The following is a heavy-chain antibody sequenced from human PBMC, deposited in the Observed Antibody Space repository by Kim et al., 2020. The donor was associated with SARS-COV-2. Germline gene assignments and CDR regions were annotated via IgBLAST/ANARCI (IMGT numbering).Heavy chain of an antibody. CDR1: GYTFTSYG. Sequence: ASVKVSCKASGYTFTSYGISWVRQAPGQGLEWMGWISAYNGNTNYAQKLQGRVTMTTDTSTSTAYMELRSLRSDDTAVYYCARTSLWFGDFSFLSWFDPWGQGTLVTVSS. J-gene: IGHJ5*02. CDR2: ISAYNGNT. V-gene: IGHV1-18*01. CDR3: ARTSLWFGDFSFLSWFDP. D-gene: IGHD3-10*01.